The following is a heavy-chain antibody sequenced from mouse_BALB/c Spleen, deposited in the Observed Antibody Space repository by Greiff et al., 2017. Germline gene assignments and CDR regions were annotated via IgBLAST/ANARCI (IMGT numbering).Heavy chain of an antibody. CDR2: ISSGSSTI. D-gene: IGHD1-2*01. V-gene: IGHV5-17*02. J-gene: IGHJ3*01. CDR3: ARYGDWFAY. Sequence: EVQLVESGGGLVQPGGSRKLSCAASGFTFSSFGMHWVRQAPEKGLEWVAYISSGSSTIYYADTVKGRFTISRDNPKNTLFLQMTSLRSEDTAMYYCARYGDWFAYWGQGTLVTVSA. CDR1: GFTFSSFG.